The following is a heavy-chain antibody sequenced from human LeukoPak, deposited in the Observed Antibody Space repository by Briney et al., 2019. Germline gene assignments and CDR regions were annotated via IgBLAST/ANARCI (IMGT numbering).Heavy chain of an antibody. CDR3: ARYYDSSGYNWFDP. CDR2: IYTSGST. Sequence: SETLSLTCTVSGGSISSYYWSWIRQPAGKGLEWIGRIYTSGSTNYNPSLKSRVTMSVDTSKNQFSLKLSSVTAADTAAYYCARYYDSSGYNWFDPWGQGTLVTVSS. V-gene: IGHV4-4*07. J-gene: IGHJ5*02. CDR1: GGSISSYY. D-gene: IGHD3-22*01.